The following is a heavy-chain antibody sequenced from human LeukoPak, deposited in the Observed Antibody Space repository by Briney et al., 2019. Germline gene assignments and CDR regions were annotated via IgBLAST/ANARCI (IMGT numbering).Heavy chain of an antibody. CDR1: FHLNRQC. CDR3: AKGPKGQWLAYYFDY. CDR2: ISGSGGST. V-gene: IGHV3-23*01. J-gene: IGHJ4*02. D-gene: IGHD6-19*01. Sequence: GALRLPFGGLGFHLNRQCLNWVRQAPGKGLGGVLAISGSGGSTYYADSVKGRFTISRDNSKNTLYLQMNSLRAEDTAVYYCAKGPKGQWLAYYFDYWGQGTLATVSS.